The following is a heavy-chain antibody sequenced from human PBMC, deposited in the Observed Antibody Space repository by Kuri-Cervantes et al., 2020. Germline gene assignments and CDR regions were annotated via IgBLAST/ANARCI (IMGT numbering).Heavy chain of an antibody. CDR3: GRSSTGMPLDC. Sequence: GSLKISCAASGFTFSSYAMSWVRQAPGKGLEWVATIKQDGSEKFYVDSVRGRFTISRDNAKNSLYLQMDSLRAEDTAVYYCGRSSTGMPLDCWGQGTLVTVSS. CDR2: IKQDGSEK. J-gene: IGHJ4*02. CDR1: GFTFSSYA. D-gene: IGHD1-1*01. V-gene: IGHV3-7*01.